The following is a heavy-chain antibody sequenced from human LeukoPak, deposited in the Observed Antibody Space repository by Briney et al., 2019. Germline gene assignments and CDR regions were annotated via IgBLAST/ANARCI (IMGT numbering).Heavy chain of an antibody. D-gene: IGHD6-13*01. V-gene: IGHV3-48*01. Sequence: PGGSLRLSCAASGFTFSSYSMNWVRQAPGKGLEWVSYIRSSSSTIYYADSVKGRFTISRDNAKNSLYLQMNSLRAEDTAVYYCAREGRQQLATNAFDIWGQGTMVTVSS. CDR2: IRSSSSTI. J-gene: IGHJ3*02. CDR1: GFTFSSYS. CDR3: AREGRQQLATNAFDI.